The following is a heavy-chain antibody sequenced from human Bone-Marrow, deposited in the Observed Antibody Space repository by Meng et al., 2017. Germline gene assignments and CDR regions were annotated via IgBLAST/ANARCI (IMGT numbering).Heavy chain of an antibody. CDR3: ARDEGSYSDY. D-gene: IGHD1-26*01. CDR1: ASTFTSYA. J-gene: IGHJ4*02. Sequence: VQSGGEVRTPGASVTVAGKDPASTFTSYARHGVRQAPGQRLEWMGWINAGNGKTKYSQKFQGRVYITRDTSASTAYMELSSLRSEYTAVYYCARDEGSYSDYWGQGTLVTVSS. CDR2: INAGNGKT. V-gene: IGHV1-3*01.